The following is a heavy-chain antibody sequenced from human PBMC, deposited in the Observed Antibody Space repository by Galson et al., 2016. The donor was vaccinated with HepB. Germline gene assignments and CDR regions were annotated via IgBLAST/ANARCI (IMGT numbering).Heavy chain of an antibody. V-gene: IGHV1-18*01. CDR2: ISVYNGNT. Sequence: SVKVSCKASGYTFSNYGISWVRQAPGQGLEWMGWISVYNGNTNYAQKIRGRVTLTTDTSTNTAYMELRSLRSDDTAVYYCARERDRGQFVEWSRAGFDPWGQGTLVTVS. CDR3: ARERDRGQFVEWSRAGFDP. J-gene: IGHJ5*02. CDR1: GYTFSNYG. D-gene: IGHD3-3*01.